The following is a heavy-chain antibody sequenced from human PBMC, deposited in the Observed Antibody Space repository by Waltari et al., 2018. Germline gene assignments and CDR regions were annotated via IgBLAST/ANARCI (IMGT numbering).Heavy chain of an antibody. D-gene: IGHD6-13*01. Sequence: QVQLVESGGGVVQPGGSLRLSCAASGFTFSSYGMHWVRQAPGKGLEWVAFIRYDGSNKYYADSVQGRFTISRDNSKNTLYLQMNSLRAEDTAVYYCAKDLGQQLEVYYMDVWGKGTTVTVSS. CDR1: GFTFSSYG. CDR2: IRYDGSNK. CDR3: AKDLGQQLEVYYMDV. J-gene: IGHJ6*03. V-gene: IGHV3-30*02.